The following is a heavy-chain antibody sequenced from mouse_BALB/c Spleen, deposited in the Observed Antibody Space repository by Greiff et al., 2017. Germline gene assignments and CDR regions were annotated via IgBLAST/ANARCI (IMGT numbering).Heavy chain of an antibody. Sequence: QVQLQQSGAELARPGASVKLSCKASGYTFTDYYINWVKQRTGQGLEWIGEIYPGSGNTYYNEKFKGKATLTADKSSSTAYMELSSLTSEDSAVYYCARWGRYDAMDYWGQGTSVTVSS. CDR3: ARWGRYDAMDY. CDR1: GYTFTDYY. CDR2: IYPGSGNT. V-gene: IGHV1-81*01. J-gene: IGHJ4*01.